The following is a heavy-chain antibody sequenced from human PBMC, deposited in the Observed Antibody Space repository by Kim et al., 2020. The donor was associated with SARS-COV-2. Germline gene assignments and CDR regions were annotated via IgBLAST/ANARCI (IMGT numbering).Heavy chain of an antibody. V-gene: IGHV1-18*01. CDR2: ISAYNGNT. D-gene: IGHD3-22*01. Sequence: ASVKVSCKASGYTFTSYGISWVRQAPGQGLEWMGWISAYNGNTNYAQKLQGRVTMTTDTSTSTAYMELRSLRSDDTAVYYCARATFGQFYYDSRVDAFDIWGQGTMVTVSS. CDR3: ARATFGQFYYDSRVDAFDI. J-gene: IGHJ3*02. CDR1: GYTFTSYG.